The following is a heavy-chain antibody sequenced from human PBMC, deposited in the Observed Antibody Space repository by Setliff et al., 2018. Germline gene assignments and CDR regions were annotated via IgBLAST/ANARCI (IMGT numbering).Heavy chain of an antibody. CDR2: IYYRGST. V-gene: IGHV4-39*07. CDR3: ARGDSSGYYYILFDF. D-gene: IGHD3-22*01. J-gene: IGHJ4*02. CDR1: GGSISSSSYY. Sequence: SETLSLTCTVSGGSISSSSYYWGWIRQPPGKGLEWIGSIYYRGSTYYSPSLKSRVTMSVDASKNQFSLKLSSVTAADTAAYYCARGDSSGYYYILFDFWGQGTLVTVSS.